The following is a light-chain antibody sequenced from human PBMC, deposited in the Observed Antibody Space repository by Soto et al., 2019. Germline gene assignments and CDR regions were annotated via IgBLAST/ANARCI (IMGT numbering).Light chain of an antibody. CDR2: ATS. CDR1: QSVSSN. V-gene: IGKV3-20*01. CDR3: HQYGTSPIT. J-gene: IGKJ5*01. Sequence: EIVMTQSPATLSVSPGERATLSCRASQSVSSNLAWYQQKPGQAPRVLIDATSTRATGIPDRFSGSGSGTDFTLTISRLEPEDFAVYCCHQYGTSPITFGQGTRLEIK.